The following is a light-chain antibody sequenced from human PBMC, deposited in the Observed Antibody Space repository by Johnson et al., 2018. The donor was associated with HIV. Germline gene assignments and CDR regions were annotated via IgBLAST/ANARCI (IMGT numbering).Light chain of an antibody. CDR3: GTWDSSLSTYV. CDR1: SSNIGNNY. J-gene: IGLJ1*01. V-gene: IGLV1-51*01. CDR2: DNH. Sequence: QSVLTQPPSVSAAPGQKVTISCSGSSSNIGNNYVSWYQQLPGTASKLLIYDNHKRPSGIPDRFSGSKSGTSATLAITGLQTGDEADYYCGTWDSSLSTYVFGTGTKVTVL.